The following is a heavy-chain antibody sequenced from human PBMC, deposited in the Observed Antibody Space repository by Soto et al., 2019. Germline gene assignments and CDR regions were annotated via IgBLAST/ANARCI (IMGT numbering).Heavy chain of an antibody. J-gene: IGHJ4*02. CDR3: ARAVPIRGQRFDY. V-gene: IGHV4-31*03. CDR1: GGSISSGGYY. CDR2: IYYSGST. D-gene: IGHD1-20*01. Sequence: PSETLSLTCTVSGGSISSGGYYWSWIRQHPGKGLEWIGYIYYSGSTYYNPSLKSRVTISVDTSKNQFSLKLSSVTAADTAVYYCARAVPIRGQRFDYWGEGTLVTVSS.